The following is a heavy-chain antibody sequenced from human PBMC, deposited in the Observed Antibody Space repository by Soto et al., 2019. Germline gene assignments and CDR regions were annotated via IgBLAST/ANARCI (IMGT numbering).Heavy chain of an antibody. D-gene: IGHD3-3*01. V-gene: IGHV3-33*01. CDR3: ARVPIWSGYYYLDY. CDR1: GFTFSSYG. CDR2: IWYDGSNK. J-gene: IGHJ4*02. Sequence: LRLSCAASGFTFSSYGMHWVRQAPGKGLEWVAVIWYDGSNKYYADSVKGRFTISRDNSKNTLYLQMNSLRAEDTAVYYCARVPIWSGYYYLDYWGQGTLVTVSS.